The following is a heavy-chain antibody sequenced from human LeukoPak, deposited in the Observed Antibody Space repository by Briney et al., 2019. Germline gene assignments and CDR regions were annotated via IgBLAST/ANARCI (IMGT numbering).Heavy chain of an antibody. CDR2: IYYTGKT. J-gene: IGHJ4*02. V-gene: IGHV4-61*03. CDR1: GDPVSNGNYY. D-gene: IGHD3-10*01. Sequence: SETLSLTCTVSGDPVSNGNYYWSWLRQPPGKALERIGYIYYTGKTYYDPSLEGRVTILVDTSRNHFSVKLSSVTAADTAVYYCARSQNYYGSGDYWSQGTLVTVSS. CDR3: ARSQNYYGSGDY.